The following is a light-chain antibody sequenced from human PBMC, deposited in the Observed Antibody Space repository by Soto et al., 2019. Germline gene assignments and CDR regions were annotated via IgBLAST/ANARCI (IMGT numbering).Light chain of an antibody. V-gene: IGLV2-14*01. Sequence: QSALTQPASVSVSPGQSITSSCTGTSRDIGTYNHVSWYQQHPGKAPQLIIYEVSNRPSGLSNRFSASKSGNTASLTISGLQAEDDADYYCCSYTTSSTLVFGTGTKLTVL. CDR1: SRDIGTYNH. J-gene: IGLJ1*01. CDR2: EVS. CDR3: CSYTTSSTLV.